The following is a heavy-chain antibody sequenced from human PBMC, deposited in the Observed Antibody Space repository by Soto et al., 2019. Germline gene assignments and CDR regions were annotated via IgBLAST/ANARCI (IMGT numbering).Heavy chain of an antibody. CDR3: ASLRITMVRGVIRSGYYFGY. Sequence: SETLSLTCAVYGGSFSGYYWSWIRQPPGKGLEWIGEINHSGSTNYNPSLKSRVTISVDTSKNQFSLKLSSVTAADTAVYYCASLRITMVRGVIRSGYYFGYWGQGTLVTVSS. V-gene: IGHV4-34*01. CDR2: INHSGST. D-gene: IGHD3-10*01. J-gene: IGHJ4*02. CDR1: GGSFSGYY.